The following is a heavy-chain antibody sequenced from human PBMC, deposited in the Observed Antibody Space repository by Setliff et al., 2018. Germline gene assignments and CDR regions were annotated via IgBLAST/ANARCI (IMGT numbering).Heavy chain of an antibody. V-gene: IGHV3-21*01. J-gene: IGHJ3*02. CDR3: AKDRKNYYDTSGYPDAFDI. Sequence: GGSLRLSCIASGFTFSSYSMNWVRQAPGKGLEWVSSISGGGRYTYSADSVRGRFTISRDNAKNSLYVQMNNLRAEDTAVYYCAKDRKNYYDTSGYPDAFDIWGQGTTVTVSS. D-gene: IGHD3-22*01. CDR1: GFTFSSYS. CDR2: ISGGGRYT.